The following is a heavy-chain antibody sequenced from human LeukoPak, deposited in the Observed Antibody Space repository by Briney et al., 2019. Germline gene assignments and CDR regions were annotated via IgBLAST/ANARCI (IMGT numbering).Heavy chain of an antibody. Sequence: GESLKISCKGSGYSFTSYRIGWVRQMPGKGLEWMGIIYPGDSDTRYSPSFQGQVTVSADKSISTAYLQWSSLKASDTAMYYCARRYGYCSSTSCHYYFDYWGQGTLVTASS. D-gene: IGHD2-2*03. CDR1: GYSFTSYR. V-gene: IGHV5-51*01. J-gene: IGHJ4*02. CDR2: IYPGDSDT. CDR3: ARRYGYCSSTSCHYYFDY.